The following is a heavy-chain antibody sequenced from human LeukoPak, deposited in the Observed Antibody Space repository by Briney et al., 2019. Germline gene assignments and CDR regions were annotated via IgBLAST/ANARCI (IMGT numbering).Heavy chain of an antibody. V-gene: IGHV4-39*01. J-gene: IGHJ4*02. Sequence: PSETLSLTCTVSGGSISSSSYYWGWIRQPPGKGLEWIGSIYYSGSTYYNPSLKSRVTISVDTSKNQFSLKLSSVTAADTAVYYCARHEGLSSTDYWGQGTLVTVSS. CDR2: IYYSGST. D-gene: IGHD3-16*02. CDR1: GGSISSSSYY. CDR3: ARHEGLSSTDY.